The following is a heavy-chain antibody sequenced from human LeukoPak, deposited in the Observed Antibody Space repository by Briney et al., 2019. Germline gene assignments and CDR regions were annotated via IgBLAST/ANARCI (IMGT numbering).Heavy chain of an antibody. D-gene: IGHD3-10*02. V-gene: IGHV4-61*02. J-gene: IGHJ4*02. CDR3: ARHLYDQGVADPFDY. Sequence: PSETLSLTCSVSGGSISNGSYYWSWIRQPAGKGLEWIGRIYTTGNTNYNPSLKSRVTISVDTSKNQFSLKLSSVTAADTAVYYCARHLYDQGVADPFDYWGQGTLVTVSS. CDR1: GGSISNGSYY. CDR2: IYTTGNT.